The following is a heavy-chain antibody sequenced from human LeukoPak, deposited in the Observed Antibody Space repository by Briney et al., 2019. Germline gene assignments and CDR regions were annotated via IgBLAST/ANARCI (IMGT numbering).Heavy chain of an antibody. J-gene: IGHJ4*02. CDR3: ARTPLLTGEGYFDY. Sequence: ASVKVSCKASGYTFTGYYMHWVRQAPGQGLEWMGWINPNSGGTNYARKFQGRVTMTRDTSISTAYMELSRLRSDDTAVYYCARTPLLTGEGYFDYWGQGTLVTVSS. V-gene: IGHV1-2*02. CDR1: GYTFTGYY. D-gene: IGHD7-27*01. CDR2: INPNSGGT.